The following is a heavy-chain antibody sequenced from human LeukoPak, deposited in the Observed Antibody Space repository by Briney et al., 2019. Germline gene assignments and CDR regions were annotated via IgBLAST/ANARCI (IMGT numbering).Heavy chain of an antibody. CDR1: GGSISSGDYY. V-gene: IGHV4-30-4*01. CDR3: AREVGEYCSGGSCRYYYGMDV. D-gene: IGHD2-15*01. CDR2: IYYSGST. Sequence: SENLSLTCTVSGGSISSGDYYWSWIRQPPGKGLEWIGYIYYSGSTYYNPSLKSRVTISVDTSKNQFSLKLSSVTAADTAVYYCAREVGEYCSGGSCRYYYGMDVWGKGTTVTVSS. J-gene: IGHJ6*04.